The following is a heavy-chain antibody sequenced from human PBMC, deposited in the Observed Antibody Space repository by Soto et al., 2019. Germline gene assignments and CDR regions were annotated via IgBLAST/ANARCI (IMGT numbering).Heavy chain of an antibody. CDR2: IKQDGSEK. CDR3: ARDRPGIAAAGTLFAFDI. J-gene: IGHJ3*02. V-gene: IGHV3-7*01. D-gene: IGHD6-13*01. CDR1: GFTFSSYW. Sequence: EVQLVESGGGLVQPGGSLRLSCAASGFTFSSYWMSWVRQAPGTGLEWVANIKQDGSEKYYVDPVKGRFTISRDNAKHSLYLQMNSLRAEDTAVYYCARDRPGIAAAGTLFAFDIWGQGTSVTFSS.